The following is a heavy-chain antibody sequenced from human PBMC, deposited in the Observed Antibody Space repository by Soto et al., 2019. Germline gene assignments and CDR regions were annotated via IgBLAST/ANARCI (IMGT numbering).Heavy chain of an antibody. CDR2: ISSTTNYI. CDR3: ARESEDLTSNFDY. CDR1: GFTFSSYE. J-gene: IGHJ4*02. V-gene: IGHV3-21*06. Sequence: GSLRLSCAASGFTFSSYEMNWVRQAPGKGLEWVSSISSTTNYIYYGDSMKGRFTISRDNAKNSLYLEMNSLRAEDTAVYYCARESEDLTSNFDYWGQGTLVTVSS.